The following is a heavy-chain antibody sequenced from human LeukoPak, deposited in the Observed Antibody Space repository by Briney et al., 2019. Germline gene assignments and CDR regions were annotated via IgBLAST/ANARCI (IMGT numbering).Heavy chain of an antibody. Sequence: PGGSLRLSCAASGFTFSSYSLNWVRQAPGKGLEWVSSISSSSTYIYYADSVKGRFTISRDDAKNSLYLQMNSLRAEDTAVYYCARTACGSGSYYNGGGYYFDYWGQGTLVTVSS. V-gene: IGHV3-21*01. D-gene: IGHD3-10*01. J-gene: IGHJ4*02. CDR3: ARTACGSGSYYNGGGYYFDY. CDR1: GFTFSSYS. CDR2: ISSSSTYI.